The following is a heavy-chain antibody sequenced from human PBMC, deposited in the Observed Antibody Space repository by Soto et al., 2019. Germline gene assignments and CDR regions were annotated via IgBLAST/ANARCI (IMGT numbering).Heavy chain of an antibody. CDR2: ISGNSGSI. Sequence: GGSLRLSCAASGFIFEVYGIHWVRQAPGKGLEWVSGISGNSGSIGYGDSVKGRFTISRDNAKNSLDLQMNSLRAEDTAVYYCTRWNYAFDMWGQGTMVTVSS. CDR1: GFIFEVYG. V-gene: IGHV3-9*01. CDR3: TRWNYAFDM. J-gene: IGHJ3*02. D-gene: IGHD1-7*01.